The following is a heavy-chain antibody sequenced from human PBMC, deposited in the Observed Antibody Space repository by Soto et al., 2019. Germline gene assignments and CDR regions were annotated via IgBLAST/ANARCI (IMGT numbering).Heavy chain of an antibody. J-gene: IGHJ4*02. CDR1: GGSISSGDYY. CDR3: ARESITGTTDGWSFDY. CDR2: IYYSGST. V-gene: IGHV4-30-4*01. Sequence: PSETLSLTCTVSGGSISSGDYYWSWIRQPPGKGLEWIGYIYYSGSTYYNPSLKSRVTISVDTSKNQFSLKLSSVTAADTAVYYCARESITGTTDGWSFDYWGQGTLVTVSS. D-gene: IGHD1-20*01.